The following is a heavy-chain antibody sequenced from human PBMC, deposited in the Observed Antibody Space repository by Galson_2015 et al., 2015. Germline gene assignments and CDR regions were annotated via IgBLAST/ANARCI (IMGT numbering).Heavy chain of an antibody. CDR3: ARDWVAAGAFDI. D-gene: IGHD6-25*01. Sequence: SGPGLVKPSQTLSLTCTVSGGSISSGDYYWSWIRQPPGKGLEWIGYIYYSGSTYYNPSLKSRVTISVDTSKNQFSLKLSSVTAADTAVYCCARDWVAAGAFDIWGQGTMVTVSS. V-gene: IGHV4-30-4*01. J-gene: IGHJ3*02. CDR2: IYYSGST. CDR1: GGSISSGDYY.